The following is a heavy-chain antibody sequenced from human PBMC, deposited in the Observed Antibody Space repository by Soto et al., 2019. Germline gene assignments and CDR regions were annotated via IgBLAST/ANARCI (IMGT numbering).Heavy chain of an antibody. Sequence: PSETLSLTCAVYGGSFSGYYWSWIRQPPGKGLEWIGEINHSGSTNYNPSLKSRVTISVDASKSQFSLKLSSVTAADTAVYYCARSKPEPYYYGSGNGDYYYMDVWGKGTTVT. V-gene: IGHV4-34*01. CDR3: ARSKPEPYYYGSGNGDYYYMDV. CDR2: INHSGST. D-gene: IGHD3-10*01. CDR1: GGSFSGYY. J-gene: IGHJ6*03.